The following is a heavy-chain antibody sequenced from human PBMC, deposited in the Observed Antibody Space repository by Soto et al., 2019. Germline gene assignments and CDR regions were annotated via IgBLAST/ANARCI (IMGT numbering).Heavy chain of an antibody. V-gene: IGHV3-7*01. CDR1: GFTFSTYW. J-gene: IGHJ4*02. CDR2: IKQDGSEK. Sequence: EVQLVESGGGLVQPGGSLRLSCAASGFTFSTYWMTWVRQAPGKGLEWLANIKQDGSEKHYLDSVKGRFAISSDNAKNSLYLQMSSLRAEDTAVYYCARLRRDYFDNWGQGTLVTVSS. CDR3: ARLRRDYFDN.